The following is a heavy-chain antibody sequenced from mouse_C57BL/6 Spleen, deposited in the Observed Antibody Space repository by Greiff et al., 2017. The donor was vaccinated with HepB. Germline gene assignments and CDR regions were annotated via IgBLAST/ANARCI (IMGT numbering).Heavy chain of an antibody. D-gene: IGHD2-4*01. Sequence: EVQLQQSGPELVKPGASVKISCKASGYTFTDYYMNWVKQSHGKSLEWIGDINPNNGGTSYNQKFKGKATLTVDKSSSTAYMELRSLTSEDSAVYYWARRDYDYDVFAYWGQRTLVTVSA. J-gene: IGHJ3*01. V-gene: IGHV1-26*01. CDR3: ARRDYDYDVFAY. CDR2: INPNNGGT. CDR1: GYTFTDYY.